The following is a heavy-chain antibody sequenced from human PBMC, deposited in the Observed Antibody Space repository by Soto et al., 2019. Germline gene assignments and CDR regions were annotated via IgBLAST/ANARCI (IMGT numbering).Heavy chain of an antibody. CDR1: GGSFSGYY. V-gene: IGHV4-34*01. D-gene: IGHD2-15*01. CDR3: ARALVAAPLAAFDI. J-gene: IGHJ3*02. Sequence: SETLSLTCAVYGGSFSGYYWSWIRQPPGKGLEWIGEINHSGSTNYNPSLKSRVTISVDTSKNQFSLKLSSVTAADTAVYYCARALVAAPLAAFDIWGQGTMVTVSS. CDR2: INHSGST.